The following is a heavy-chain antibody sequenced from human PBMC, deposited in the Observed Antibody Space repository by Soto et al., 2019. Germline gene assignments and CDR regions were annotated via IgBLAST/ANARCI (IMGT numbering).Heavy chain of an antibody. Sequence: QVQLVESGGGVVQPGTSLRLSCTASGFTFSDHGMHWVRQAQGKGLEWVAVISHDGNSKYYGDSVKGRFTVSRDNSNNMAYLQMNSLRLEDTAMYYCAKQFDLGGLEDYWGQGTLVTVSS. CDR1: GFTFSDHG. D-gene: IGHD1-1*01. CDR2: ISHDGNSK. V-gene: IGHV3-30*18. J-gene: IGHJ4*02. CDR3: AKQFDLGGLEDY.